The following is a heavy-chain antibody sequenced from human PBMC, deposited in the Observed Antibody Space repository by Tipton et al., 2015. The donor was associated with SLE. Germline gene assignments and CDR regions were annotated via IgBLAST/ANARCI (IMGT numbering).Heavy chain of an antibody. D-gene: IGHD6-13*01. J-gene: IGHJ3*02. CDR1: GFTVSSNY. V-gene: IGHV3-53*05. CDR3: ARGYLGIAAAGIGEAFDI. Sequence: GSLRLSCAASGFTVSSNYMSWVRQAPGKGLEWVSVIYSGGSTYYADSVKGRFTISRDNSKNTLYLQMNSLRAEDTAVYYCARGYLGIAAAGIGEAFDIWGQGTMVTVSS. CDR2: IYSGGST.